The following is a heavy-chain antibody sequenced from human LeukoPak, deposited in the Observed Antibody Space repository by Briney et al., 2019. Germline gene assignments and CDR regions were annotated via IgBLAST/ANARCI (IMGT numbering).Heavy chain of an antibody. CDR1: GYTFTGYY. D-gene: IGHD2-21*02. CDR2: INPNSGGT. Sequence: ASVKVSCKASGYTFTGYYMHWVRQAPGQGLEWMGWINPNSGGTNYAQKFQGRVTMTRDASISTAYMELSSLTYDDTAIYYCARGVLLQGRGAFDIWGQGSMVTVSS. J-gene: IGHJ3*02. V-gene: IGHV1-2*02. CDR3: ARGVLLQGRGAFDI.